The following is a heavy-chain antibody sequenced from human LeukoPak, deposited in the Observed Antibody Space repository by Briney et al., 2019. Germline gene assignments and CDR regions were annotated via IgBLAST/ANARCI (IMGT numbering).Heavy chain of an antibody. J-gene: IGHJ6*02. CDR2: IIGSGGST. CDR1: GFTFSSYA. CDR3: AKSDIVVPAANYGMDV. Sequence: GGSLRLSCAASGFTFSSYAMSWVRQAPGKGLEWVSAIIGSGGSTYYADSVKGRFTISRDNSKNTLYLQMNSLRAEDTAVYYCAKSDIVVPAANYGMDVWGQGTTVTVSS. D-gene: IGHD2-2*01. V-gene: IGHV3-23*01.